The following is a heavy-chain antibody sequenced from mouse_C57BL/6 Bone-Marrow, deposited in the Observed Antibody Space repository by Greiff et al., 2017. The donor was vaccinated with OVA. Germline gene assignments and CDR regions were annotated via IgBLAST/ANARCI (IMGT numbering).Heavy chain of an antibody. D-gene: IGHD2-3*01. Sequence: QVQLQQSGPELVKPGASVKISCKASGYAFSSSWMNWVKQRPGKGLEWIGRIYPGDGDTNYNGKFKGKATLTADKSSSTAYMQLSSLTSDDSAVYFCARGDGYYSFDYWGQGTTLTVSS. CDR3: ARGDGYYSFDY. J-gene: IGHJ2*01. V-gene: IGHV1-82*01. CDR1: GYAFSSSW. CDR2: IYPGDGDT.